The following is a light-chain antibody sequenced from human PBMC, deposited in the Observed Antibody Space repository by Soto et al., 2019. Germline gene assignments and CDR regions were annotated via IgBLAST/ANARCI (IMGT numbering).Light chain of an antibody. Sequence: QSVLTQPASVSGSPGQSITIFCTGTSSDIGIYNFVSWYQQHPGKAPKLMIYNVYSRPSGVSSRFSGSKSGNTASLTISWLQAGDEADYYCSSYTSSTAYVFGTGTKVTVL. CDR1: SSDIGIYNF. CDR3: SSYTSSTAYV. V-gene: IGLV2-14*03. CDR2: NVY. J-gene: IGLJ1*01.